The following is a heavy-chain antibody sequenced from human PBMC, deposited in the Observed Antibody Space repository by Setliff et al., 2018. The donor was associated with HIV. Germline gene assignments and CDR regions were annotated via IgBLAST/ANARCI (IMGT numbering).Heavy chain of an antibody. CDR2: IDWDDEK. CDR1: GFSLSTSRMC. J-gene: IGHJ4*02. CDR3: ARTRGSGGDIDY. V-gene: IGHV2-70*17. D-gene: IGHD2-15*01. Sequence: ESGPTLVNPTQTLTLICTFSGFSLSTSRMCVSWIRRPPGKALEWLARIDWDDEKLYSTSLKTRLTISKDTSKNQVVLTMTNMDPVDTATYYCARTRGSGGDIDYWGQGILVTVSS.